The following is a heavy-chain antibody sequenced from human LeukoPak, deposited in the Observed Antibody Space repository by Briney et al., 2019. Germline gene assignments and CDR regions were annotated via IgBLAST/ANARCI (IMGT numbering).Heavy chain of an antibody. Sequence: GRSLRLSCAASGFTFSSYGMHWVRQAPGKGLEWVAVISYDGSNKYYADSVKGRFTISRDNSKNTLYLQMNSLRAEDTAVYYCAKDRGYCTNGVCSVFDYWGQGTLVTVSS. D-gene: IGHD2-8*01. CDR2: ISYDGSNK. CDR3: AKDRGYCTNGVCSVFDY. V-gene: IGHV3-30*18. J-gene: IGHJ4*02. CDR1: GFTFSSYG.